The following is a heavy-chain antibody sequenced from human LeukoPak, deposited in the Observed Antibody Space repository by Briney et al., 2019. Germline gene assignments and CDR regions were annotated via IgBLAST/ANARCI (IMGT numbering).Heavy chain of an antibody. Sequence: PSETLSLTCTVSGGSISSSSYYWGWIRQPPGKGLEWIGSIYYSGSPYYNPSLKSRVTISVDTSKKQFSLKLSSVTAADTAVYYCARHVGFITLVRGVINNNWFDPWGQGTLVTVSS. CDR1: GGSISSSSYY. V-gene: IGHV4-39*01. J-gene: IGHJ5*02. CDR3: ARHVGFITLVRGVINNNWFDP. CDR2: IYYSGSP. D-gene: IGHD3-10*01.